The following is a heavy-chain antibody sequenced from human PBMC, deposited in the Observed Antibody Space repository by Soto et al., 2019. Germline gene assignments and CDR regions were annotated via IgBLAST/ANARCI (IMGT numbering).Heavy chain of an antibody. Sequence: QLQLQESGPGLVKPSETLSLTCTVSGDSVSTNSYSWGWIRQSPGKGLEWIGTIYSSENTYYNPSLLSRVTKSVDTSKNEFSLRLSSGTAADTAVYYGARLNGYCISTNGHGYYGMDVWGQGTTVTVSS. CDR1: GDSVSTNSYS. CDR3: ARLNGYCISTNGHGYYGMDV. CDR2: IYSSENT. D-gene: IGHD2-2*03. V-gene: IGHV4-39*01. J-gene: IGHJ6*02.